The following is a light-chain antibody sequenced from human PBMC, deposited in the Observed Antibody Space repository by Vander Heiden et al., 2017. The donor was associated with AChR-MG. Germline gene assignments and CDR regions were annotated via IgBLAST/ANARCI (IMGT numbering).Light chain of an antibody. CDR2: RNN. Sequence: QSVLTQPPSASGTPGQRVTISCSGSNFKIGNDFFYWYQHLPGTAPKLVIYRNNQRPSGVPDRFSGSKSGTSASLAISGLRSEDEADYYCAAWDDSLSGNWVFGGGTKLTVL. V-gene: IGLV1-47*01. CDR1: NFKIGNDF. CDR3: AAWDDSLSGNWV. J-gene: IGLJ3*02.